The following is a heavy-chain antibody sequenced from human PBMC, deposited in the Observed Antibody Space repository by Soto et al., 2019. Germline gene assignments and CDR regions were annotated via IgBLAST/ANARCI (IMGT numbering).Heavy chain of an antibody. CDR1: GFTFSSYS. J-gene: IGHJ4*02. CDR3: ARDRRCTNGVCYFVGQFDY. V-gene: IGHV3-48*02. D-gene: IGHD2-8*01. Sequence: GGSLRLSCAASGFTFSSYSMNWVRQAPGKGLEWVSYISSSSSTIYYADSVKGRFTISRDNAKNSLYLQMNSLRDEDTAVYYCARDRRCTNGVCYFVGQFDYWGQGTLVTVSS. CDR2: ISSSSSTI.